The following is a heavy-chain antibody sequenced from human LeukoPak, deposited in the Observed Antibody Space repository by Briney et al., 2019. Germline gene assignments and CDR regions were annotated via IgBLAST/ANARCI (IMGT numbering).Heavy chain of an antibody. J-gene: IGHJ4*02. CDR1: GFTVSSNS. D-gene: IGHD2-15*01. CDR2: IYSGTI. V-gene: IGHV3-53*01. CDR3: ARRAGPYSHPYDY. Sequence: GGSLRLSCTVSGFTVSSNSMSWVRQAPGKGLEWVSFIYSGTIHYSDSVKGRFTISRDNSKNTLYLQMNSLRAEDTAVYYCARRAGPYSHPYDYWGQGTLVTVSS.